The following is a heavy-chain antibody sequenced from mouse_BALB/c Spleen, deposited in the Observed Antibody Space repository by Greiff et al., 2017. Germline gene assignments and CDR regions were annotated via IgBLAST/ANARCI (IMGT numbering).Heavy chain of an antibody. D-gene: IGHD2-3*01. CDR2: INPGSGGT. V-gene: IGHV1-54*03. CDR3: ARYDGNFGGFAY. CDR1: GYAFTNYL. Sequence: QVQLQQSGAELVRPGTSVKVSCKASGYAFTNYLIEWVKQRPGQGLEWIGVINPGSGGTNYNEKFKGKATLTADKSSSTAYMQLSSLTSDDSAVYFCARYDGNFGGFAYWGQGTLVTVSA. J-gene: IGHJ3*01.